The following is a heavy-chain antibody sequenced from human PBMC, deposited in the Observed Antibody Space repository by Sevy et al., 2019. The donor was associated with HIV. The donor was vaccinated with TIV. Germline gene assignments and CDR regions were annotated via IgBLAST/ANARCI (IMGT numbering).Heavy chain of an antibody. Sequence: GGSLRLSCAASGFTFSSYAMHWVRQAPGKGLEWVAVISYDGSNKYYADSVKGRFTISRDNSKNTLYLQMNSLRAEDTAVYYCVREGAYYYDSSGKAGFDYWGQGTLVTVSS. V-gene: IGHV3-30-3*01. CDR3: VREGAYYYDSSGKAGFDY. CDR2: ISYDGSNK. CDR1: GFTFSSYA. D-gene: IGHD3-22*01. J-gene: IGHJ4*02.